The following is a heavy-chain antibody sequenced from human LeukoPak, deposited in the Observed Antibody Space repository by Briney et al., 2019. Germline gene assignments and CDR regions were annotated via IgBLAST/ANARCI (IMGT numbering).Heavy chain of an antibody. D-gene: IGHD3-10*01. J-gene: IGHJ5*02. CDR3: ARAGGSGWFDP. CDR1: GFTFRNYW. Sequence: GGSLRLSCAAAGFTFRNYWMHWVRQAPGKGLVWVSRINIDGSTRYADSVEGRFTISRDNAKNTLYLQMNSLRAEDTAVYYCARAGGSGWFDPWGQGTLVTVSS. CDR2: INIDGST. V-gene: IGHV3-74*01.